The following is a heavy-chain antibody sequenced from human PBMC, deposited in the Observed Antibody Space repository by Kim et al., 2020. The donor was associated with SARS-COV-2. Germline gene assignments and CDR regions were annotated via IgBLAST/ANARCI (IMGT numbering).Heavy chain of an antibody. J-gene: IGHJ2*01. D-gene: IGHD1-26*01. V-gene: IGHV4-59*13. CDR3: AREFRDGKKRPSGSQAPPLNWYFDL. Sequence: SETLSLTCTVSGGSISSYYWSWIRQPPGKGLEWIGYIYYSGSTNYNPSLKSRVTISVDTSKNQFSLKLSSVTAADTAVYYCAREFRDGKKRPSGSQAPPLNWYFDLWGRGTLVTVSS. CDR1: GGSISSYY. CDR2: IYYSGST.